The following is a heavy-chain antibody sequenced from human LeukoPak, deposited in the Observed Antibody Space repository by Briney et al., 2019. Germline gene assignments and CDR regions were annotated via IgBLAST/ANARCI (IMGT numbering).Heavy chain of an antibody. CDR1: GYTLTELS. D-gene: IGHD3-10*01. CDR2: FDPEDGET. CDR3: ATFPLPGRINDY. J-gene: IGHJ4*02. V-gene: IGHV1-24*01. Sequence: ASVTVSCKVSGYTLTELSMHWVRQAPGKGLEWMGGFDPEDGETIYAQKFQGRVTMTEDTSTDTAYMELSSLRSEDTAVYYCATFPLPGRINDYWGQGTLVTVSS.